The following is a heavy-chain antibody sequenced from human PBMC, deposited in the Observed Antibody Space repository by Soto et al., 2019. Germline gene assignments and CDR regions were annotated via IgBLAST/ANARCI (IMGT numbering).Heavy chain of an antibody. CDR3: ARDSGSGYDFPWFDP. J-gene: IGHJ5*02. D-gene: IGHD5-12*01. CDR2: IIPIFGTA. Sequence: SVKVSCKASGGTFSSYAISWVRQAPGQGLEWMGGIIPIFGTANYAQKFQGRVTITADKSTSTAYMELSSLRSEDTAVYYCARDSGSGYDFPWFDPWGQGTLVTVSS. CDR1: GGTFSSYA. V-gene: IGHV1-69*06.